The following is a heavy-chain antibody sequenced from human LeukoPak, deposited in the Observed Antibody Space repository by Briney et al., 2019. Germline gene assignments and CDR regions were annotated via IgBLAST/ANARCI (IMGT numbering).Heavy chain of an antibody. V-gene: IGHV4-61*10. CDR2: IYYSGST. D-gene: IGHD6-6*01. J-gene: IGHJ4*02. CDR3: ARDLSGYSSS. Sequence: SETLSLTCTVSGGSISSGSYYWSWIRQPAGKGLEWIGYIYYSGSTNYNPSLKSRVTISVDTSKNQFSLKLSSVTAADTAVYYCARDLSGYSSSWGQGTLVTVSS. CDR1: GGSISSGSYY.